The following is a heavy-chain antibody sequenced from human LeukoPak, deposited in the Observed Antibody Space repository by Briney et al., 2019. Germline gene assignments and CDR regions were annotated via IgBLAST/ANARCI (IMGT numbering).Heavy chain of an antibody. CDR2: MKQDGSEK. J-gene: IGHJ6*02. Sequence: PGGSLRLSCAASGFTFSSYWMSWVRQAPGKGLEWVANMKQDGSEKYYVDSVKGRFTISRDNARNSLYLQMNSLRAEDTAVYYCARDPPLYSSSWYGFDYLSYYYYGMDVWGQGTTVTVSS. V-gene: IGHV3-7*01. CDR3: ARDPPLYSSSWYGFDYLSYYYYGMDV. CDR1: GFTFSSYW. D-gene: IGHD6-13*01.